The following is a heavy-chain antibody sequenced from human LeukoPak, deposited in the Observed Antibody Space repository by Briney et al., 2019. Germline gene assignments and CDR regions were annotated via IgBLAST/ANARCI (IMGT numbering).Heavy chain of an antibody. J-gene: IGHJ3*02. CDR2: IYYSGSI. CDR3: ARKATTGPTKAAFDI. CDR1: GYSISSSNY. Sequence: SETLSLTCAVSGYSISSSNYWAWIRQPPGKGLEWIGHIYYSGSIYYNPSLKSRVTMSVDTSKNQFSLKLSPVTAVDTAVYYCARKATTGPTKAAFDIWGQGTMVTVSS. D-gene: IGHD4-17*01. V-gene: IGHV4-28*05.